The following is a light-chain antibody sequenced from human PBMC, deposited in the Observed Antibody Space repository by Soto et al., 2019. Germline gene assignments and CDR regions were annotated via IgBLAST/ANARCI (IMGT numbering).Light chain of an antibody. CDR1: SSNIGAGYD. CDR2: GNS. Sequence: QSVLTQPPSVSGAPGQRVTISCTGSSSNIGAGYDVHWYQQLPGTAPKLLIYGNSNRPSGVPDRFSGSKSGTSASLVITGLQAEDEADYYCQSYDSSLSVYVFGPGTKLTVL. V-gene: IGLV1-40*01. J-gene: IGLJ1*01. CDR3: QSYDSSLSVYV.